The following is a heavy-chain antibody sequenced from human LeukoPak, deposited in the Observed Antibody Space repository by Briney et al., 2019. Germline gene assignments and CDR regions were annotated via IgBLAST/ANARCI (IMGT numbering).Heavy chain of an antibody. D-gene: IGHD5-18*01. CDR1: GGSFSGYY. CDR3: ARAQLYYYYGMDV. CDR2: INHSGST. J-gene: IGHJ6*02. V-gene: IGHV4-34*01. Sequence: SETLSLTCAVYGGSFSGYYWSWIRHPPGKGLEWIGEINHSGSTNYNPSLKSRVTISVDTSKNQFSLKLSSVTAADTAVYYCARAQLYYYYGMDVWGQGTTVTVSS.